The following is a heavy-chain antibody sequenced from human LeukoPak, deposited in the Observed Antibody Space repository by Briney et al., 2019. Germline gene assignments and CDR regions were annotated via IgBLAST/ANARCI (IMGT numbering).Heavy chain of an antibody. Sequence: PGGSLRLSCAASGFTFSSYNMNWVRQAPGKGLEWVSYISGRGNTIKYADSVKGRFTISRDNGKNSLCLHMSSLRAEDTAVYYCARDPPALEDFDYWGQGTQVTVYS. V-gene: IGHV3-48*04. J-gene: IGHJ4*02. CDR2: ISGRGNTI. CDR3: ARDPPALEDFDY. CDR1: GFTFSSYN.